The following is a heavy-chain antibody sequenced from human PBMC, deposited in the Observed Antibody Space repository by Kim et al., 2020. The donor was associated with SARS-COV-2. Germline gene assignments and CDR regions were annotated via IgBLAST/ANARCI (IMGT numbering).Heavy chain of an antibody. D-gene: IGHD5-12*01. CDR3: AEGMATSPYYYYYGMDV. CDR1: GFTFSSYA. Sequence: WVLRLSCAASGFTFSSYAMHWVRQAPGKGLEWVAVISYDGSNKYYADSVKGRFTISRDNSKNTLYLQMNSLRAEDTAVYYCAEGMATSPYYYYYGMDVW. CDR2: ISYDGSNK. J-gene: IGHJ6*01. V-gene: IGHV3-30*04.